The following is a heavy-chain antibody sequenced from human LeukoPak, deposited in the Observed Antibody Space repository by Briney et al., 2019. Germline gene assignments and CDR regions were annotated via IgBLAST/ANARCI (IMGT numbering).Heavy chain of an antibody. CDR1: GFSLSTSGVG. V-gene: IGHV2-5*02. CDR3: ALPGGRGGNAYWYFGL. D-gene: IGHD3-10*01. Sequence: SGPTLVNPTQTLTLTCTFSGFSLSTSGVGVGWIRQPPGKALEWLALIYWDDDKRYSPSLKSRLTITKDTSKNQVVLTMANMYPVATATYYCALPGGRGGNAYWYFGLWGRGTLVTVSS. J-gene: IGHJ2*01. CDR2: IYWDDDK.